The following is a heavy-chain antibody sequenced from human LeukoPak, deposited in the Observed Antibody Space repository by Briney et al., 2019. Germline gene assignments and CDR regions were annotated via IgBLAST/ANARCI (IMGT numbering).Heavy chain of an antibody. CDR3: AKDATVARSPPVDY. Sequence: PGGSLRLSCAVSGFTFSSYWMHWVRQAPGKGLVWVSRINSDGRSTNYADSVKGRFTISRDNSKNTLYLQMNSLRAEDTAVYYCAKDATVARSPPVDYWGQGTLVTVSS. V-gene: IGHV3-74*01. J-gene: IGHJ4*02. D-gene: IGHD4-23*01. CDR2: INSDGRST. CDR1: GFTFSSYW.